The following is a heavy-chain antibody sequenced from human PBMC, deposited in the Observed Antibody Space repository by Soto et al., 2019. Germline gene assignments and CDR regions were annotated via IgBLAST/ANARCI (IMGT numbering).Heavy chain of an antibody. CDR2: ISASGGST. CDR3: AKGPLGSGYDLDS. J-gene: IGHJ4*02. D-gene: IGHD5-12*01. CDR1: GFTFSNYV. Sequence: EVQLLDSGGGLVQPGGSLRLSCAASGFTFSNYVMNWVRQAPGKGLDWVSAISASGGSTYYADSVKGRFTISRDNSKNALYLQMSRLRAEDTAVYYCAKGPLGSGYDLDSWGQGTLVTVSS. V-gene: IGHV3-23*01.